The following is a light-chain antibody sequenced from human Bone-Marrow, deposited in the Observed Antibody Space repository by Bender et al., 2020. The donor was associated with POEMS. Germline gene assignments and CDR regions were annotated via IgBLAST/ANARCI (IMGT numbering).Light chain of an antibody. V-gene: IGLV2-14*03. Sequence: QSALTQPASVSGSPGQSITIFCTGSTRDIGAYHYVSWYQQYPGKVPKLIIYDVTHRPSGVSARFSASKSGNAASLTISGLQAEDEADYYCSSYTTGANLLFGGGTRLTV. J-gene: IGLJ2*01. CDR2: DVT. CDR1: TRDIGAYHY. CDR3: SSYTTGANLL.